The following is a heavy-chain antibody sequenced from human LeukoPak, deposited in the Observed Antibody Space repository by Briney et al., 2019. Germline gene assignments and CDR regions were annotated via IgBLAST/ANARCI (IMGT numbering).Heavy chain of an antibody. CDR2: ITSSSNYI. Sequence: GGSLRLSCAASGFPFSIHNMNWVRQAPGKGLEWVSYITSSSNYIYYADSVKGRFTISRDNDKNSLYLQMNSLRAEDTAVYYCARAIFSSGWYLVDYWGQGTLVTVSS. J-gene: IGHJ4*02. D-gene: IGHD6-19*01. V-gene: IGHV3-21*01. CDR1: GFPFSIHN. CDR3: ARAIFSSGWYLVDY.